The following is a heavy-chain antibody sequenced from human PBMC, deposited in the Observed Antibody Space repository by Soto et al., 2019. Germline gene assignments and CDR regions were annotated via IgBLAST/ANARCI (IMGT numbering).Heavy chain of an antibody. Sequence: VQLVESGGGLVKPRGSLRLSCAASGFNFSDSYMSWVRQASGKGLEWISYISGSGITTAYTGSVKGRFTVSRDNAKNSLLLQLNSLRVDDTAVYYCTRDSRYGSGLYYGLDVWGQGTSVTVSS. J-gene: IGHJ6*02. D-gene: IGHD3-10*01. CDR1: GFNFSDSY. V-gene: IGHV3-11*01. CDR3: TRDSRYGSGLYYGLDV. CDR2: ISGSGITT.